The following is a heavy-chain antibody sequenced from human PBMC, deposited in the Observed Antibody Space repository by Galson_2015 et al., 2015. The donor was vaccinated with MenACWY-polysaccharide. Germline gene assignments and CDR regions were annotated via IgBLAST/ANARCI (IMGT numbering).Heavy chain of an antibody. J-gene: IGHJ4*02. CDR3: AKDYDYGDYATDY. CDR1: GFTFRNYG. Sequence: SLRLSCAASGFTFRNYGMHWVRQAPGKGLEWVTFIQYDGGKEYYSDSVKGRFTISRDNSKNTVYLQMSSLRAEDTAVYYCAKDYDYGDYATDYWGQGTLVTVSS. V-gene: IGHV3-30*02. CDR2: IQYDGGKE. D-gene: IGHD4-17*01.